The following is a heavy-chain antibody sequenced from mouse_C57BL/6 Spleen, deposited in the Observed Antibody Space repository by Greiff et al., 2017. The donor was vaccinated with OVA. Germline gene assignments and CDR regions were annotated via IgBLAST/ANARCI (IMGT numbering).Heavy chain of an antibody. V-gene: IGHV3-6*01. D-gene: IGHD3-2*02. J-gene: IGHJ2*01. CDR2: ISYDGSN. CDR1: GYSITSGYY. Sequence: DVKLQESGPGLVKPSQSLSLTCSVTGYSITSGYYWNWLRQFPGNKLEWMGYISYDGSNNYNPSLKNRISITRDTSKNQFFLKLNSVTTEDTATYYCARGDSTGYFDYWGQGTTLTVSS. CDR3: ARGDSTGYFDY.